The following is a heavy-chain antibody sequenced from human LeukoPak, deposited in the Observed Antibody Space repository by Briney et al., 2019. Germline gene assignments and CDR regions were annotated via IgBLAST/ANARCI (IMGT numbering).Heavy chain of an antibody. D-gene: IGHD3-16*02. CDR1: GFTFSSYW. CDR2: IKQDGSEK. CDR3: ARGWSDYVWGSYRRDDAFDI. Sequence: PGGSLRLSCAASGFTFSSYWMSWVRQAPGKGLEWVANIKQDGSEKYYVDSVKGRFTISRDNAKNSLYLQMNSLRAEDTAVYCCARGWSDYVWGSYRRDDAFDIWGQGTMVTVSS. V-gene: IGHV3-7*01. J-gene: IGHJ3*02.